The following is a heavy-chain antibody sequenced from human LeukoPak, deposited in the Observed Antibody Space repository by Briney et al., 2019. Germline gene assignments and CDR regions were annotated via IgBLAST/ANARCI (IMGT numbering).Heavy chain of an antibody. J-gene: IGHJ4*02. Sequence: SETLSLTCTVSGGSISSSSYYWGWIRQPPGKGLEWIGSIYYSGSTYYNPSLKSRVTISVDTSKNQFSLKLSSVTAADTAVYYCARQSVIAAAVPFDYWGQGTLVTVSS. V-gene: IGHV4-39*01. CDR1: GGSISSSSYY. CDR2: IYYSGST. D-gene: IGHD6-13*01. CDR3: ARQSVIAAAVPFDY.